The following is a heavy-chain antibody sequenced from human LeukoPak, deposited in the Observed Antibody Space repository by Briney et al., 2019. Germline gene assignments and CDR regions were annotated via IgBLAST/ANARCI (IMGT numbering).Heavy chain of an antibody. J-gene: IGHJ5*02. CDR2: INHSGGT. CDR1: GGSFGGNY. V-gene: IGHV4-34*01. D-gene: IGHD6-19*01. CDR3: ARGGYSSGWFAGGVNWFDP. Sequence: SETLSLTCGVYGGSFGGNYWTWIRQPPGKGLEWIGEINHSGGTDYNPSLKSRVTISVDTYKNQFSLKLSSVTAADTAVYYCARGGYSSGWFAGGVNWFDPWGQGTLVTVSS.